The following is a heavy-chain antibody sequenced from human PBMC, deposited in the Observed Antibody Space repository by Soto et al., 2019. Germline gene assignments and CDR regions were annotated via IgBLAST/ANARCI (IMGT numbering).Heavy chain of an antibody. J-gene: IGHJ4*02. Sequence: PGGSLRLSCAASGFTFSSYSMNWVRQAPGKGLEWVSSISSSSSYIYYADSVKGRFTISRDNAKNSLYLQMNSLRAEDTAVYYCARDRYYDILTGYWYYFDYWGQGTLVTVSS. CDR1: GFTFSSYS. CDR2: ISSSSSYI. V-gene: IGHV3-21*01. D-gene: IGHD3-9*01. CDR3: ARDRYYDILTGYWYYFDY.